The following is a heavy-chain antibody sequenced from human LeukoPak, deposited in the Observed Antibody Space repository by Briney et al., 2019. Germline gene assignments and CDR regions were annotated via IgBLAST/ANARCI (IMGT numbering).Heavy chain of an antibody. V-gene: IGHV1-69*01. CDR3: ARGSGYSSGWYGLDFDY. Sequence: SVKVSCKASGGTFSSYAISWVRQAPGQGLEWMGGIIPIFGTANYTQKFQGRVTITADESTSTAYMELSSLRSEDTAVYYCARGSGYSSGWYGLDFDYWGQGTLVTVSS. CDR1: GGTFSSYA. J-gene: IGHJ4*02. CDR2: IIPIFGTA. D-gene: IGHD6-19*01.